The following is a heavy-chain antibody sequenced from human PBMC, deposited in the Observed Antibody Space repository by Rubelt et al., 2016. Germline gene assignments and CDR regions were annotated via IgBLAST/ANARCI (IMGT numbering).Heavy chain of an antibody. V-gene: IGHV4-61*01. D-gene: IGHD2-21*01. J-gene: IGHJ6*03. Sequence: QVQLQESGPGLVKPSETLSLTCTVSGGSFSSGNYRWSWIRQRPGKGLECIGYIYDSGGTTYNPPPKSRVPISVDTPNNQFPLGLGSVTAADTAVYYCARVIQGGGEPYYYYYMDVWGKGTTVTVSS. CDR1: GGSFSSGNYR. CDR2: IYDSGGT. CDR3: ARVIQGGGEPYYYYYMDV.